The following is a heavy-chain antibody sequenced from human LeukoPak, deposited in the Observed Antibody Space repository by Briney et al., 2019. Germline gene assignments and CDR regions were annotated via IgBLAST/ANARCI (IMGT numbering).Heavy chain of an antibody. CDR3: AKGPRYCSGGSCYIYFYYYMDV. CDR1: GFTFSSYW. CDR2: INSDGSST. Sequence: GGSLRLSCAASGFTFSSYWMHWVRQAPGKGLVWVSRINSDGSSTNYADSVKGRFTISRDNAKNTLYLQMNSLRAEDTAVYYCAKGPRYCSGGSCYIYFYYYMDVWGKGTTVTVSS. V-gene: IGHV3-74*01. D-gene: IGHD2-15*01. J-gene: IGHJ6*03.